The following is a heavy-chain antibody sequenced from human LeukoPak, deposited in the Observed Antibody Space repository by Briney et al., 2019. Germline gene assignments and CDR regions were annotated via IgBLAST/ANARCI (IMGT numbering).Heavy chain of an antibody. CDR2: MNPNSGNT. J-gene: IGHJ4*02. CDR3: ARDRYASDY. D-gene: IGHD2-2*01. Sequence: ASVKASCKASGYTFTSYDINWVRQATGQGLEWMGWMNPNSGNTGYAQKFQGRVTMTRDTSTSTVYMELSSLRSEDTAVYYCARDRYASDYWGQGTLVTVSS. CDR1: GYTFTSYD. V-gene: IGHV1-8*01.